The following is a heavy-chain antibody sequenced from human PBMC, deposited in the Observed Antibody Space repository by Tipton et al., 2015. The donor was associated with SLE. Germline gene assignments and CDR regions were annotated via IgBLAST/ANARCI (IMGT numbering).Heavy chain of an antibody. CDR3: AVGYSFDY. D-gene: IGHD5-18*01. Sequence: TLSLTCAVYGGSFSGYYWSWIRQPPGKGLEWIGEINHSGSTNYNPSLKSRVTISVDTSKNQFSLNLSSVTAADTAVYYCAVGYSFDYWGQGTLVTVSS. CDR1: GGSFSGYY. CDR2: INHSGST. J-gene: IGHJ4*02. V-gene: IGHV4-34*01.